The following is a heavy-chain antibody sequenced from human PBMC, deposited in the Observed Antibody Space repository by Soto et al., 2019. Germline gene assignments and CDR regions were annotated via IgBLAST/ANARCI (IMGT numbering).Heavy chain of an antibody. Sequence: PGGSLRLSCAASGFTFSTYAMSWVRQAPGKGLEWVSGISGSGDNTYYADSVKGRFTISRDNSKNTLYLQMNSLRAEDTAVYYCAVRRIGSYFDSWGQGTLVTVSS. CDR1: GFTFSTYA. V-gene: IGHV3-23*01. D-gene: IGHD3-10*01. J-gene: IGHJ4*02. CDR2: ISGSGDNT. CDR3: AVRRIGSYFDS.